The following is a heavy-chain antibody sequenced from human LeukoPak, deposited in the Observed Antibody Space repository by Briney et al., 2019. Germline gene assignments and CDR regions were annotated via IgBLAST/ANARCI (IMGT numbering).Heavy chain of an antibody. CDR2: INPSGGST. D-gene: IGHD3-22*01. CDR3: ARDSDSSGRIGWFDP. V-gene: IGHV1-46*01. CDR1: GYTFTSYY. J-gene: IGHJ5*02. Sequence: APVKVSCKASGYTFTSYYMHWVRQAPGQGLEWMGIINPSGGSTSNAQKFQGRVTMTRDMSTSTVYMELSSLRSEDTAVYYCARDSDSSGRIGWFDPWGQGTLVTVSS.